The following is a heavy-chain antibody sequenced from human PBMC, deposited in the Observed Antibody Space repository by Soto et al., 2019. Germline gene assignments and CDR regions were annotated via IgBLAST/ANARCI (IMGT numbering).Heavy chain of an antibody. CDR3: ARHHFYCTGGSCYLQAYHYYGLDV. CDR2: INHSGST. Sequence: SETLSLTCAVYGGSFSGYYWSWIRQPPGKGLEWIGEINHSGSTNYNPSLKSRVTISVATSKNQFSLKLSSVTAADTAVYYCARHHFYCTGGSCYLQAYHYYGLDVWGQGTTVTVSS. D-gene: IGHD2-15*01. J-gene: IGHJ6*02. CDR1: GGSFSGYY. V-gene: IGHV4-34*01.